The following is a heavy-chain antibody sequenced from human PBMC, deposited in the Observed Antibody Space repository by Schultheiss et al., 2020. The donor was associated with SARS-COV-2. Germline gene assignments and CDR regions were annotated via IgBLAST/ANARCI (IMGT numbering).Heavy chain of an antibody. CDR3: ARVGNYYGSGSYAY. D-gene: IGHD3-10*01. J-gene: IGHJ4*02. CDR1: GDSINSETYY. CDR2: IYHSGST. Sequence: GSLRLSCTVSGDSINSETYYWGWIRQPPGKGLEWIGSIYHSGSTYYNPSLKSRVTISVDTSKNQFSLKLTSVTAADTAVYYCARVGNYYGSGSYAYWGQGTLVTVSS. V-gene: IGHV4-39*01.